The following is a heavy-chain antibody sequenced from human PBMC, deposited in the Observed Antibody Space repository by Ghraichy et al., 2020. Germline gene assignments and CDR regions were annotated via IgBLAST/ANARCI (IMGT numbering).Heavy chain of an antibody. J-gene: IGHJ4*01. CDR1: TFTFSNAW. Sequence: GESLNISCADSTFTFSNAWMNWVRQAPGKGLEWVGRIKSKTDGGTTDYASSVKGRFTISRDDSKSTLYLQMNSLKTEDTAVYYCCTEVYKCNDRGNDYWGHGTLGTVSS. CDR3: CTEVYKCNDRGNDY. D-gene: IGHD1-20*01. CDR2: IKSKTDGGTT. V-gene: IGHV3-15*07.